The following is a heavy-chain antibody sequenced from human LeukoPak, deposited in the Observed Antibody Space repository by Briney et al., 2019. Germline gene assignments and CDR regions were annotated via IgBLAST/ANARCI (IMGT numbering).Heavy chain of an antibody. CDR2: INHSGST. CDR1: GGSISSYY. V-gene: IGHV4-34*01. J-gene: IGHJ5*02. D-gene: IGHD3-10*01. Sequence: SETLSLTCTVSGGSISSYYWSWIRQPPGKGLEWIGEINHSGSTNYNPSLKSRVTISVDTSKNQFSLKLSSVTAADTAVYYCAPFGELLPPWGQGTLVTVSS. CDR3: APFGELLPP.